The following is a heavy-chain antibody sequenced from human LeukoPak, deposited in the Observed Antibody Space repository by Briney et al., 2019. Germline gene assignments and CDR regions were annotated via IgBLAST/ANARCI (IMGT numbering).Heavy chain of an antibody. CDR1: GFTFDDYA. CDR2: ISWNSGSI. CDR3: AHSSDTAMVTLFDY. Sequence: GGSLRLSCAASGFTFDDYAMHWVQQAPGKGLEWVSGISWNSGSIGYADSVKGRFTISRDNAKNSLYLQMNSLRAEDTALYYCAHSSDTAMVTLFDYWGQGTLVTVSS. J-gene: IGHJ4*02. D-gene: IGHD5-18*01. V-gene: IGHV3-9*01.